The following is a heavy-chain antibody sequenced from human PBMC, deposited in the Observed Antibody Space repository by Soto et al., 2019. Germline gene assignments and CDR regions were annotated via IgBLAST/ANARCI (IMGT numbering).Heavy chain of an antibody. J-gene: IGHJ6*02. CDR1: GFTFSSYA. CDR2: ISYDGSNK. Sequence: GGSLGLSCAASGFTFSSYAMHWVRQATGKGLDWVAVISYDGSNKYYADSVKGRFTISRDNSKNTLYLQMNSLRAEDTAVYYCARVGRSWELSDYYYYGMDVWGQGTTVTVSS. V-gene: IGHV3-30-3*01. D-gene: IGHD1-26*01. CDR3: ARVGRSWELSDYYYYGMDV.